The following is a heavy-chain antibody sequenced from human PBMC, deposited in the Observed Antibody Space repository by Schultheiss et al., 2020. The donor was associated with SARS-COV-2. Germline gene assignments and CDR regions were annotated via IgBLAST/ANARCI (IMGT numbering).Heavy chain of an antibody. CDR2: ISYSGST. CDR3: ARDYSSSGSYYNVAYRYGMDV. Sequence: SETLSLTCTVSGGSVNSGSYSWTWIRQPPEKGLEWIGYISYSGSTNYNPSLKSRVTISVDTSKSQFSLKLNSVTAADTAVYYCARDYSSSGSYYNVAYRYGMDVWGQGTTVTVSS. D-gene: IGHD3-10*01. V-gene: IGHV4-61*01. J-gene: IGHJ6*02. CDR1: GGSVNSGSYS.